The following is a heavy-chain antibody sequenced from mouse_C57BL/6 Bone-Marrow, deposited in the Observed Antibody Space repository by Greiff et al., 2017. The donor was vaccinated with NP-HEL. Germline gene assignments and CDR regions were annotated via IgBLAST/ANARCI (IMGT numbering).Heavy chain of an antibody. D-gene: IGHD1-1*01. CDR2: ISDGGSYT. J-gene: IGHJ4*01. V-gene: IGHV5-4*01. CDR1: GFTFSSYA. Sequence: DVMLVESGGGLVKPGGSLKLSCAASGFTFSSYAMSWVRQTPEKRLEWVATISDGGSYTYYPDNVKGRFTISRDNAKNNLYLQMSHLKSEDTAMYYCAREFPDYYGSSYYAMDYWGQGTSVTVSS. CDR3: AREFPDYYGSSYYAMDY.